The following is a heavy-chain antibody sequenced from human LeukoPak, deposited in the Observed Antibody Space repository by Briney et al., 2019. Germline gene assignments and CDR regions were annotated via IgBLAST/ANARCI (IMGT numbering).Heavy chain of an antibody. CDR3: ATDQIHCSGGYCYFDY. CDR1: GFTFSRDW. CDR2: ISSDGSST. V-gene: IGHV3-74*01. J-gene: IGHJ4*02. Sequence: GGSLRLSCAASGFTFSRDWMHWVRQAPGGGLVWVSRISSDGSSTSYADSVKGRFTISRDNAKNTLYLQMNRLSAEDTALYFCATDQIHCSGGYCYFDYWGQGTLVTVSS. D-gene: IGHD2-15*01.